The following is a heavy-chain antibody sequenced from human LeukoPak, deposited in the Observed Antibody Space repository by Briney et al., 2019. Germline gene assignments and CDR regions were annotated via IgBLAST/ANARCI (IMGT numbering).Heavy chain of an antibody. CDR2: IYYSGST. J-gene: IGHJ6*02. CDR3: ARLRYSSSWKGYYYGMDV. Sequence: SETLSLTSTVSGGSISSYYWSWIRQPPGKGLEWIGYIYYSGSTNYNPSLKSRVTISVDTSKNQFSLKLSSVTAADTAVYYCARLRYSSSWKGYYYGMDVWGQGTTVTVSS. V-gene: IGHV4-59*08. D-gene: IGHD6-13*01. CDR1: GGSISSYY.